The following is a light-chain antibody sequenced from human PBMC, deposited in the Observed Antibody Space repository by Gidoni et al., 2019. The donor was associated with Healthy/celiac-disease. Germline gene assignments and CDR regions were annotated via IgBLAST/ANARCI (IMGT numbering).Light chain of an antibody. CDR1: QSVSSY. CDR3: QQRSNWPPFT. J-gene: IGKJ3*01. CDR2: DAS. Sequence: EIVLTQSPATLSLSPGERATLSCRASQSVSSYLAWYQQKPGQAPRLLIYDASNRATGIPARFSGSGSGTDFTLTISSLEPEDFAVYYCQQRSNWPPFTFGSXTKVDIK. V-gene: IGKV3-11*01.